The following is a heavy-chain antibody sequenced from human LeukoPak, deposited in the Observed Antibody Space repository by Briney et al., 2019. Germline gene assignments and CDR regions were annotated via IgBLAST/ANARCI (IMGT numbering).Heavy chain of an antibody. J-gene: IGHJ4*02. CDR2: IHHSGSI. Sequence: SGTLSLTCAVSGVSISSNLWWTWVRQPPGKGLEWIAEIHHSGSINYNPSLKSRVTISVDKAKNQFSLNLNSVTAADTAVYYCAGWGLSDTYLIFDYWGQGTLVTVSS. D-gene: IGHD1-26*01. CDR1: GVSISSNLW. V-gene: IGHV4-4*02. CDR3: AGWGLSDTYLIFDY.